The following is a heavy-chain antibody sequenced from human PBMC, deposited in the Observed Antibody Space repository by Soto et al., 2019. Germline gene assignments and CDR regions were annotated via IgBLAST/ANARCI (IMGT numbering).Heavy chain of an antibody. D-gene: IGHD2-2*02. CDR2: IYYSGST. V-gene: IGHV4-31*03. Sequence: SETLSLTCTVSGGSISSGGYYWSWIRQHPVKGLEWIGYIYYSGSTYYNPSLKSRVTISVDTSKNQFSLKLSSVTAADTAVYYCARDRIVVVPAAIVYYYGMDVWGQGTTVTVSS. J-gene: IGHJ6*02. CDR1: GGSISSGGYY. CDR3: ARDRIVVVPAAIVYYYGMDV.